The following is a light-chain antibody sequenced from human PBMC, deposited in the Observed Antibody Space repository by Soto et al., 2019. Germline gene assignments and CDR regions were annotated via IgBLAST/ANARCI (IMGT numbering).Light chain of an antibody. CDR3: QQRSDWPLT. CDR2: DAS. Sequence: EIVLTQSPATLSLSRGERATLSCRASQSVNSYLAWYQQQPGQAPRLLSYDASTRATGIPARFSGSGSGTDFTLTISSLEPEDFAVYYCQQRSDWPLTFGGGTKVEIK. CDR1: QSVNSY. V-gene: IGKV3-11*01. J-gene: IGKJ4*01.